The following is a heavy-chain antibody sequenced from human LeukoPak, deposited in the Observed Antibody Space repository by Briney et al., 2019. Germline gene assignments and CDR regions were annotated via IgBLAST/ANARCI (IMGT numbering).Heavy chain of an antibody. Sequence: PGGSLRLSCAASGFTFSSYAMHWVRQAPGKGLEWVAVISYDGSNKYYADSVKGRFTISRDNSKNTLYLQMNSLRAEDTAVYYCARAGGVQLWFNFDYWGQGTLVTVSS. V-gene: IGHV3-30-3*01. J-gene: IGHJ4*02. D-gene: IGHD5-18*01. CDR1: GFTFSSYA. CDR3: ARAGGVQLWFNFDY. CDR2: ISYDGSNK.